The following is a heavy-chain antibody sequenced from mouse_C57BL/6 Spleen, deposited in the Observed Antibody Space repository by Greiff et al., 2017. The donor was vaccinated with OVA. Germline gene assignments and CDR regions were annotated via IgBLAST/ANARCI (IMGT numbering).Heavy chain of an antibody. CDR1: GFTFRSYT. V-gene: IGHV5-9*01. D-gene: IGHD1-1*01. CDR2: ISGGGGNT. CDR3: ARQAITTVWDD. Sequence: EVQVVESGGGLVKPGGSLKLSCPASGFTFRSYTLSWVRQTPATRLEWVATISGGGGNTYYPASVKGRFTISRDNAKNTLYLQMSSLRSEDTALYYCARQAITTVWDDWGQGTTLTVSS. J-gene: IGHJ2*01.